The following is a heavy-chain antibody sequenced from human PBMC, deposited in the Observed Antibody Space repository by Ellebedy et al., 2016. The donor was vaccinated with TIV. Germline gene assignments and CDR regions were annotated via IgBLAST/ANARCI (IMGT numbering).Heavy chain of an antibody. Sequence: ASVKVSCXASGYTFTKYGITWVRQAPGQGLEWMGWINPNSGGTNYAQKFQGRVTMTRDTSISTAYMELSRLRSDDTAVYYCARARYSSGLHLNPWGQGTLVTVSS. CDR2: INPNSGGT. CDR3: ARARYSSGLHLNP. CDR1: GYTFTKYG. V-gene: IGHV1-2*02. D-gene: IGHD6-19*01. J-gene: IGHJ5*02.